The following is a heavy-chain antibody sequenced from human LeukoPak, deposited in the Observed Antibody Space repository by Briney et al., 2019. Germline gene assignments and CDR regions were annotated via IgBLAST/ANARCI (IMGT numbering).Heavy chain of an antibody. V-gene: IGHV3-64D*06. CDR1: GFTFNSYA. D-gene: IGHD6-19*01. CDR3: VKVGNSGWCDY. CDR2: INYNGGTT. Sequence: GGSLRLSCSASGFTFNSYAIHWVRQAPGKGLEYVSAINYNGGTTYYADSVKARFTISRDNSNNMVYLQMTSLRAEDTAIYYCVKVGNSGWCDYWGQGTLVTVSS. J-gene: IGHJ4*02.